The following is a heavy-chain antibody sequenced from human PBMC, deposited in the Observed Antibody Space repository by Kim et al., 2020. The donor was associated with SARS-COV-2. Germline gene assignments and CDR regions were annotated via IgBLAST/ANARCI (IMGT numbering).Heavy chain of an antibody. CDR2: SSSTI. CDR3: ASEGFDY. V-gene: IGHV3-48*02. Sequence: SSSTIYYADSVKGRFTISRDNAKNSLYLQMNSLRDEDTAVYYCASEGFDYWGQGTLVTVSS. J-gene: IGHJ4*02.